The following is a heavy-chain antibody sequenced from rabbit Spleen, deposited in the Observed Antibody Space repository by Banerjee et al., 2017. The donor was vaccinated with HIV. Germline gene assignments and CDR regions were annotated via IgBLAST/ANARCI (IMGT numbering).Heavy chain of an antibody. D-gene: IGHD6-1*01. J-gene: IGHJ4*01. CDR1: GFSFTNKDV. CDR2: INTITGKT. V-gene: IGHV1S45*01. Sequence: QEQLEESGGGLVKPEGSLTLTCTASGFSFTNKDVMCWVRQAPGKGLEWIGCINTITGKTVYATWAKGRFTISRASSTTVFLQMTSLTAADTATYFCARDTIYAGYAGFGYATLHYFDLWGPGTLVTVS. CDR3: ARDTIYAGYAGFGYATLHYFDL.